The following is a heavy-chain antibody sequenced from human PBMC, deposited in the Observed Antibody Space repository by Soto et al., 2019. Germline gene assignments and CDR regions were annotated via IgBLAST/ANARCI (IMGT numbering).Heavy chain of an antibody. J-gene: IGHJ4*02. V-gene: IGHV3-15*01. CDR1: GFTFTNAW. D-gene: IGHD2-8*02. CDR3: SSGGAICSQPWFDW. Sequence: GGSLRLSCAASGFTFTNAWMSWVRQAPGKGLEWIARIKGKTDGATTDYAAPVKGRFAILKDDSKGTLYLQMNSLKIEDTAVYFCSSGGAICSQPWFDWWGQGTLVTVSS. CDR2: IKGKTDGATT.